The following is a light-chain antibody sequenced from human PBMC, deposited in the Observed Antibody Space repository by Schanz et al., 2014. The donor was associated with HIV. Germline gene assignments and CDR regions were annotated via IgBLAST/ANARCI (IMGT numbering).Light chain of an antibody. Sequence: EIVMTQSPATLSVSPGDTVTLSCRASQSVSSMLDWFQQKPGQAPRLLIYRISTRATGIPARFSGSGSGTEFTLTISSLQSEDFAVYYCQERSNWPTFGGGTKVEIK. CDR2: RIS. J-gene: IGKJ4*01. V-gene: IGKV3-15*01. CDR3: QERSNWPT. CDR1: QSVSSM.